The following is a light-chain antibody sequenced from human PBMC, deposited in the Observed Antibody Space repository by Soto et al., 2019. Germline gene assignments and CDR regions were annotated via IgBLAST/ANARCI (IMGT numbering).Light chain of an antibody. CDR2: DAS. CDR3: QHYNSYSST. CDR1: QTISNW. Sequence: DIQMTQSPSTLSASVGDRVTITCRASQTISNWLAWYQQKPGKAPKLLIYDASILESGVPSRFSGSGSGTEFTLTSSSLQPDDFAAYYCQHYNSYSSTFGQGTKVEIK. J-gene: IGKJ1*01. V-gene: IGKV1-5*01.